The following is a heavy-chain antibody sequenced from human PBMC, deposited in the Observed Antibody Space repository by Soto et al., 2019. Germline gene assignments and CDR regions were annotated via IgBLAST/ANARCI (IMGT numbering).Heavy chain of an antibody. CDR2: ISAYNGKT. CDR3: ARDRLIAVTGLLHY. Sequence: QVQLVQSGAEVKKPGASVKVSCKTSGYPFTSYGINWVRQAPGQGPEWMGWISAYNGKTSFTQKFQGRVTMTTDTYTRTAYMELRSLRSDDTAVYYCARDRLIAVTGLLHYWGQRTLVTVSS. J-gene: IGHJ4*02. V-gene: IGHV1-18*01. D-gene: IGHD6-19*01. CDR1: GYPFTSYG.